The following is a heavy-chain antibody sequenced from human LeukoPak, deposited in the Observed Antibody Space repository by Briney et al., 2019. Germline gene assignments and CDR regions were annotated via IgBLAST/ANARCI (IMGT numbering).Heavy chain of an antibody. V-gene: IGHV4-39*01. CDR3: ARRFGT. CDR2: VYYSGST. Sequence: PSETLSLTCTVSGGSISSSYYYWGWIRQPPGKGLEWIGSVYYSGSTYYNPSLKSRVTISVDTSKNQFSLKLRSVTAADTAVYCCARRFGTWGQGTLVTVSS. CDR1: GGSISSSYYY. D-gene: IGHD3/OR15-3a*01. J-gene: IGHJ4*02.